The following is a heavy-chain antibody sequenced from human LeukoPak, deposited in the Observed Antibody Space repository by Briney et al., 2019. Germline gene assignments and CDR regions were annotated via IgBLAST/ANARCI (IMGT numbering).Heavy chain of an antibody. V-gene: IGHV4-59*01. CDR2: IYYIGST. J-gene: IGHJ4*02. D-gene: IGHD3-16*01. CDR1: GCSISSYY. Sequence: SETLSLTCTVSGCSISSYYWSWIRQPPGKGLDWIGYIYYIGSTNYNPSLKSRVTISVDTSKNQFSLKLSSVTAADTAVSYCARDLGPPGFDYRGQGTLVTVSS. CDR3: ARDLGPPGFDY.